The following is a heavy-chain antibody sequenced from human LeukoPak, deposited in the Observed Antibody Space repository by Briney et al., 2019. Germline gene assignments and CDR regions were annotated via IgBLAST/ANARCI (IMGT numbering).Heavy chain of an antibody. Sequence: PGGSLRLSCAASGFTFSDHYMDWVRQDPGKGLEWIGRIRKKSNSYTTEYAGSVKGRFTISRDDSKNSLYLQMNSLNTEDTAVYFCARVEASALGAVRCWGRGTLVTVPS. CDR1: GFTFSDHY. D-gene: IGHD3-22*01. CDR3: ARVEASALGAVRC. J-gene: IGHJ1*01. V-gene: IGHV3-72*01. CDR2: IRKKSNSYTT.